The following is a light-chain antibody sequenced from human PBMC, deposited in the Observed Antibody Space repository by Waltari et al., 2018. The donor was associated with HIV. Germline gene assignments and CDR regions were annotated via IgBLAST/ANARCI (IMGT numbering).Light chain of an antibody. Sequence: QSALTQPASVSGSPGQSITISCTGTSSAVGSYNIFSWYQQHPGKAPKLMIYEGSKRPSGVSNRFSGSKSGNTASLTISGLQAEDEADYYCCSYAGTNWVFGGGTKLTVL. V-gene: IGLV2-23*01. CDR3: CSYAGTNWV. CDR2: EGS. CDR1: SSAVGSYNI. J-gene: IGLJ3*02.